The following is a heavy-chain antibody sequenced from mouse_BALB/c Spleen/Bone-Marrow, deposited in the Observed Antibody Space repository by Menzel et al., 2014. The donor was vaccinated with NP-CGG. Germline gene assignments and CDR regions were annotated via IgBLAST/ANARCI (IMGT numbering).Heavy chain of an antibody. Sequence: QVQLQQSGAELVKPRASVKLSCEASGYTFTSYYMYWVKQRPGQGLEWIGEINPSNGGTNFNEKFKSKATLTVDKSSGTAYMQLSSLTSEDSAVYYCTRYGNYYFDYWGQGTTLTVSS. D-gene: IGHD2-1*01. CDR1: GYTFTSYY. V-gene: IGHV1S81*02. CDR2: INPSNGGT. J-gene: IGHJ2*01. CDR3: TRYGNYYFDY.